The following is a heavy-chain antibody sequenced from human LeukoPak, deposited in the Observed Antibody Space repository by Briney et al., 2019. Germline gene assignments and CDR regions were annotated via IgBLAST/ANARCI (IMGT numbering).Heavy chain of an antibody. J-gene: IGHJ4*02. Sequence: PGGSLRLSCAASGFTFDDYAMQWVRQVPGRGLEWVAGISWKAGGIGYAESVKGRFTISRDNAKNSLFLQMNNLRAEDTAVYYCARDKPAAGGGYGSLFDFWGRGTLVTVSS. CDR3: ARDKPAAGGGYGSLFDF. CDR1: GFTFDDYA. CDR2: ISWKAGGI. V-gene: IGHV3-9*01. D-gene: IGHD6-13*01.